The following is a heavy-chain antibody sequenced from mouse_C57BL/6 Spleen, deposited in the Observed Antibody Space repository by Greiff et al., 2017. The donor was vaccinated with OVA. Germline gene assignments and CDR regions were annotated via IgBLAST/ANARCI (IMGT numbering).Heavy chain of an antibody. V-gene: IGHV2-5*01. Sequence: VQGVESGPGLVQPSQSLSITCTVSGFSLTSYGVHWVRQSPGKGLEWLGVIWRGGSTDYNAAFMSRLSITKDNSKRPVFCKMNSLQADDTAIYYCAKNDGYSYWYFDVWGTGTTVTVSS. D-gene: IGHD2-3*01. CDR3: AKNDGYSYWYFDV. CDR2: IWRGGST. J-gene: IGHJ1*03. CDR1: GFSLTSYG.